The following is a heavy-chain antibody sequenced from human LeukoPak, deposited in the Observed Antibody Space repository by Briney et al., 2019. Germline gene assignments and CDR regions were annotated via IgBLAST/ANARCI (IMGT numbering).Heavy chain of an antibody. CDR1: GYSFTNYW. D-gene: IGHD5-24*01. Sequence: GESLKISCKGSGYSFTNYWIGWVRQTPRKGLEWMGIIYPGDSDTRYSPSFQGQVTISADKSISTAYLQWSSLKASDSAMYYCARLRDGYKESWGQGTLVTVSS. J-gene: IGHJ5*02. V-gene: IGHV5-51*01. CDR2: IYPGDSDT. CDR3: ARLRDGYKES.